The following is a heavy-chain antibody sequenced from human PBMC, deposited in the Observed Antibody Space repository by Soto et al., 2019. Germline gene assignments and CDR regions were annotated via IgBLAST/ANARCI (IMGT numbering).Heavy chain of an antibody. V-gene: IGHV3-64D*06. D-gene: IGHD2-2*01. Sequence: GGPLRLSWSASGFTFSSFAMHWVRQAPGKGLEYVSAISSNGGSTYYADSVKGRFTISRDNSKNTLYLQMSSLRAEGTAVYYCVQLGVAADKHGFDPWGKGTLDPVSP. CDR2: ISSNGGST. CDR1: GFTFSSFA. CDR3: VQLGVAADKHGFDP. J-gene: IGHJ5*02.